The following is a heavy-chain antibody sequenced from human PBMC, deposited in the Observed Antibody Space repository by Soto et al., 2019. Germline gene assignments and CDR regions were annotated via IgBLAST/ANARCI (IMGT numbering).Heavy chain of an antibody. CDR1: GYTFTSYA. CDR3: GRGRQAHDYVWGSYRQEVFDY. V-gene: IGHV1-3*01. CDR2: INAGNGNT. Sequence: ASVKVSCKASGYTFTSYAMHWVRQAPGQRLEWMGWINAGNGNTKYSQKFQGRVTITRDTSATTAYMELSSLRSEDTAVYYCGRGRQAHDYVWGSYRQEVFDYWGQGTLVTVSS. J-gene: IGHJ4*02. D-gene: IGHD3-16*02.